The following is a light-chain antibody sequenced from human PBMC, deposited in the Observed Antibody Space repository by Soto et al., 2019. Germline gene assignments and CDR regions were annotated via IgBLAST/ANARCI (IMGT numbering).Light chain of an antibody. CDR1: QSVIY. V-gene: IGKV3-20*01. Sequence: EIVLTQSPGTLSLSPGERATLSCRASQSVIYLACYQQKPGQAPRLLFYGASNRATGIPGRFRGSGSGTDFTLSISRMEPEDTADYYFHQYGIVPWTFGQGTKVEIK. J-gene: IGKJ1*01. CDR3: HQYGIVPWT. CDR2: GAS.